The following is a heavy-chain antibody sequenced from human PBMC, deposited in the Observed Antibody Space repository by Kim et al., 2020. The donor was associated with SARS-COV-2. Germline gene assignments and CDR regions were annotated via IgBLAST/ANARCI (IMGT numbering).Heavy chain of an antibody. CDR1: GYTFTGYY. V-gene: IGHV1-2*06. Sequence: ASVKVSCKASGYTFTGYYMHWVRQAPGQGLEWMGRINPNSGGTNYAQKFQGRVTMTRDTSTSTAYMELSRLRSDDTAVYYCARGRRYYGSGSPALVSFDYWGQGTLVAVSS. D-gene: IGHD3-10*01. CDR3: ARGRRYYGSGSPALVSFDY. J-gene: IGHJ4*02. CDR2: INPNSGGT.